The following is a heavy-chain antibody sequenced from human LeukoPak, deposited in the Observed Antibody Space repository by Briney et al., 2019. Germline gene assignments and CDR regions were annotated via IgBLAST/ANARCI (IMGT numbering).Heavy chain of an antibody. J-gene: IGHJ4*02. D-gene: IGHD2-15*01. CDR3: ARSASGRENCSGGSCYFYLIDY. CDR2: INHSGST. V-gene: IGHV4-34*01. Sequence: SETLSLTCAVYGGSFSGYYWSWIRQPPGKGLEWIGEINHSGSTNYNPSLKSRVTISVDTSKNQFSLKLSSVTAADTAVYYCARSASGRENCSGGSCYFYLIDYWGQGTLVTVSS. CDR1: GGSFSGYY.